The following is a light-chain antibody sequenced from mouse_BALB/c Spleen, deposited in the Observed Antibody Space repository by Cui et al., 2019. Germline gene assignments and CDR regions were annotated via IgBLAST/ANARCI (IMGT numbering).Light chain of an antibody. V-gene: IGKV12-44*01. CDR2: NEK. J-gene: IGKJ1*01. CDR1: ENIYSY. Sequence: DIQMTQSPASLSASVGETVTITCRASENIYSYLAWYQQKQGKSPQLLVYNEKTLAEGVPSRFSGSGSGTQFSLKINSLQPEDFGSYYCQHPWTFGGGTKLEIK. CDR3: QHPWT.